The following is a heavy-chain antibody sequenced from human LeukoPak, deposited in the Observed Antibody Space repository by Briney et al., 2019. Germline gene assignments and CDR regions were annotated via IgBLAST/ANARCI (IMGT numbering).Heavy chain of an antibody. Sequence: PSETLSPTCTVSGGSISSYYWSWIRQPPGKGLEWIGYIYYSGSTNYNPSLKSRVTISVDTSKNQFSLKLSSVTAADTAVYYCAREGGQGRVDYWGQGTLVTVSS. CDR3: AREGGQGRVDY. J-gene: IGHJ4*02. CDR1: GGSISSYY. V-gene: IGHV4-59*01. CDR2: IYYSGST.